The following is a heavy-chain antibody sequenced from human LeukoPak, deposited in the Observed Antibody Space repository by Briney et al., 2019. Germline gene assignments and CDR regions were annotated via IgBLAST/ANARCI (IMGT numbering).Heavy chain of an antibody. Sequence: GGPLRLSCAASGFTFSRYYMHWVRQAPGKGLVWVSRINSDGSSKTYADSVKGRFTISRDNAKNTLYLQMNSLKVEDTAVYYCTRVFVGDEYSSSGYWGQGTLVTVSS. CDR1: GFTFSRYY. CDR3: TRVFVGDEYSSSGY. J-gene: IGHJ4*02. CDR2: INSDGSSK. D-gene: IGHD6-13*01. V-gene: IGHV3-74*01.